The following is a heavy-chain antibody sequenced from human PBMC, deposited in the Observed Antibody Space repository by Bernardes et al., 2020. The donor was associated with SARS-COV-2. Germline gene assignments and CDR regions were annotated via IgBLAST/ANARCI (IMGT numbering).Heavy chain of an antibody. CDR2: ISGSGSTI. Sequence: GSLRLSSAASVFTFSSYEMNWVRPAPGKGLEWVSYISGSGSTIYYADSVKGRFTISRDNAKNSLYLQMNSLRAEDTAVYYCAGRFCSSTSCRRIFDYWGQGTLVTVSS. CDR1: VFTFSSYE. V-gene: IGHV3-48*03. CDR3: AGRFCSSTSCRRIFDY. J-gene: IGHJ4*02. D-gene: IGHD2-2*01.